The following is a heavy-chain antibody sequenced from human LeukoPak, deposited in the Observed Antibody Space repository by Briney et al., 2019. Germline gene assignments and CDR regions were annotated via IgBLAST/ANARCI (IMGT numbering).Heavy chain of an antibody. J-gene: IGHJ4*02. CDR2: ISSSGSTI. CDR3: ATVEMATNDQYYFDY. D-gene: IGHD5-24*01. CDR1: GFTFSDYY. Sequence: GGSLRLSCAASGFTFSDYYMSWIRQAPGKGLEWVSYISSSGSTIYYADSVKGRFTISRDNSKNTLYLQMNSLRAEDTAVYYCATVEMATNDQYYFDYWGQGTLVTVSS. V-gene: IGHV3-11*01.